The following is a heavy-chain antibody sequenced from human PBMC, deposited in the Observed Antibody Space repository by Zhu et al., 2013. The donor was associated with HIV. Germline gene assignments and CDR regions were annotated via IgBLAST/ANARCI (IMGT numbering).Heavy chain of an antibody. V-gene: IGHV1-8*01. D-gene: IGHD5-18*01. CDR3: ARVVDGYSYAYYFDY. Sequence: QVQLVQSGAEVKKPGASVKVSCKSSGFTFTSYDINWVRQATGQGLEWMGWMNPNSGNTGYAQKFQGRVTMTRDTSTSTVYMELSSLRSEDTAVYYCARVVDGYSYAYYFDYWGQGNPGHRLL. J-gene: IGHJ4*02. CDR2: MNPNSGNT. CDR1: GFTFTSYD.